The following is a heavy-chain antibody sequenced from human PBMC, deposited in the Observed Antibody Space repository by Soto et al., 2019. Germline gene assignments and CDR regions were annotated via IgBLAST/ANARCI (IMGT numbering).Heavy chain of an antibody. Sequence: GESLKISCEASGYTFANYWIGWVRQMPGKGLELMGIIYPIESDARYSPFFQGQVIISADKSINTAYLQWSSLRASDTAIYYCVRHGRSGGSSYSGWFDPWGQGTLVTVSS. J-gene: IGHJ5*02. CDR1: GYTFANYW. V-gene: IGHV5-51*01. CDR3: VRHGRSGGSSYSGWFDP. D-gene: IGHD2-15*01. CDR2: IYPIESDA.